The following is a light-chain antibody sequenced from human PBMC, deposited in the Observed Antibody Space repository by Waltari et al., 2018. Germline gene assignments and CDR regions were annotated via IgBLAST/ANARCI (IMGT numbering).Light chain of an antibody. CDR3: QSYDSSNVV. CDR2: EDN. J-gene: IGLJ2*01. V-gene: IGLV6-57*03. Sequence: NFMLTQPHSVSESPGKTVTISCTRSSGSIASNYVQWYQQRPGMAPTTVIYEDNQRPSVVPDRFSGSIDSSSNSASLTISGLKTEDEADYYCQSYDSSNVVFGGGTKLTVL. CDR1: SGSIASNY.